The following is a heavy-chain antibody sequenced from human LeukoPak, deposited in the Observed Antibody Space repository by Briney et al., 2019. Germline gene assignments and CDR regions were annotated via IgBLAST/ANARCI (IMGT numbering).Heavy chain of an antibody. Sequence: ASVKVSCKSSGYTFTIYYFHWVRQAPGQGLEWMGEINLKRGGKNYAQKFQDRVTMTRDTSISTEYMELSRVRFDAPAVYSCQRYPAILTCETFDYWGQGTLVTVSS. D-gene: IGHD3-9*01. V-gene: IGHV1-2*02. CDR3: QRYPAILTCETFDY. CDR2: INLKRGGK. J-gene: IGHJ4*02. CDR1: GYTFTIYY.